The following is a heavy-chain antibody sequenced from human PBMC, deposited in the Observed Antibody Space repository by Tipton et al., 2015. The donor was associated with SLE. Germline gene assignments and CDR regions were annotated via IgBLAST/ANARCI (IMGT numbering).Heavy chain of an antibody. V-gene: IGHV4-59*12. CDR2: IYYSGST. CDR1: RFTFSSYG. Sequence: LRLSCAASRFTFSSYGMHWVRQAPGKGLEWIGYIYYSGSTNYNPSLKSRVTISVDTSKNQFSLKLSSVTAADTTVYYCARGVLGGSYPYWGQGTLVTVSS. J-gene: IGHJ4*02. CDR3: ARGVLGGSYPY. D-gene: IGHD1-26*01.